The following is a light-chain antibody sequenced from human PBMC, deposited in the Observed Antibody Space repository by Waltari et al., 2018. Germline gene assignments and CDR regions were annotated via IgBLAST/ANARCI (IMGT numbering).Light chain of an antibody. V-gene: IGLV2-11*01. CDR3: CSYAGTKNLVV. J-gene: IGLJ3*02. CDR2: DVN. Sequence: QSALTQPRSVSGSRGQSVTISCPGTRSDVGGYNFVSWYQQHPGKAPKVMIYDVNKRPSGVPDRFSGSKSGNTASLTISGLQAEDEADYYCCSYAGTKNLVVFGGGTQVTVL. CDR1: RSDVGGYNF.